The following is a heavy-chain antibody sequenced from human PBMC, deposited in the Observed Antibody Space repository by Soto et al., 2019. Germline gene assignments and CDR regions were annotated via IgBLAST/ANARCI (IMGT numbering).Heavy chain of an antibody. CDR3: VRDWQLSP. J-gene: IGHJ5*02. Sequence: QVQLVQSGDEVKKTGASVKVSCRASGYTFTNYGISWVRQAPGQGLFWMGWISGHNGNNLYEQNIQGILNLTIDTSTNTAYMELKSLKIDNTAMYYCVRDWQLSPWGQGTLVTVFS. V-gene: IGHV1-18*01. CDR1: GYTFTNYG. D-gene: IGHD1-1*01. CDR2: ISGHNGNN.